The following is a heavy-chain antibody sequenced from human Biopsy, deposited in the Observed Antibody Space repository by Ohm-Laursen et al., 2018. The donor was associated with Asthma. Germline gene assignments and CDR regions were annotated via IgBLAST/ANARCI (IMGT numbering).Heavy chain of an antibody. CDR3: ARKAGSCISRTCYSLDF. Sequence: SVKVSCKSLGGTFNTYVIGWVRQAPGQGLEWMGGINSVFGTTTYPQKFQDRVTITADDSTSTVFMELSSLRSEDTAVFYCARKAGSCISRTCYSLDFWGQGTLVTVSS. D-gene: IGHD2-2*01. CDR1: GGTFNTYV. J-gene: IGHJ4*02. CDR2: INSVFGTT. V-gene: IGHV1-69*13.